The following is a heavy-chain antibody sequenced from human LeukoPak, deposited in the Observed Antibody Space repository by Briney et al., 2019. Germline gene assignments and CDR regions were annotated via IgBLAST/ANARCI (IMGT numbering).Heavy chain of an antibody. Sequence: SETLSLTCTVSGGSISSGGYYWSWIRQHPGKGLECIGYIYYSGSTYYNSSLKSRVTISVDTSKNQFSLKLSSVTAAHTAVYYCARDRTDYRSAFDIWGQGTMVTVSS. CDR1: GGSISSGGYY. CDR2: IYYSGST. CDR3: ARDRTDYRSAFDI. V-gene: IGHV4-31*03. D-gene: IGHD4-11*01. J-gene: IGHJ3*02.